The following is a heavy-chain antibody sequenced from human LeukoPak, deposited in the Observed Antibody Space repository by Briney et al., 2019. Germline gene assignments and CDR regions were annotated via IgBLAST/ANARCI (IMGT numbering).Heavy chain of an antibody. Sequence: ASVKVSCKASGGTFISYTISWVRQAPGQGLEWMGRIIPILGIANYAQKFQGRVTITADKSTSTAYMELSSLRSEDTAVYYCAREVVGANDAPFDYWGQGTLVTVSS. D-gene: IGHD1-26*01. CDR1: GGTFISYT. CDR2: IIPILGIA. CDR3: AREVVGANDAPFDY. J-gene: IGHJ4*02. V-gene: IGHV1-69*04.